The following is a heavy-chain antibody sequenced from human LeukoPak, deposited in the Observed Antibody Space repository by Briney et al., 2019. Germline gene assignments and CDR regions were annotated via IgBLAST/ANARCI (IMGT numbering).Heavy chain of an antibody. D-gene: IGHD2/OR15-2a*01. CDR2: ISGSDDVT. Sequence: GGSLRLSYAASGFTVSSYAMSWVRQAPGKGLEWVSAISGSDDVTYHADSVKGRFTISRDRSKNTLYLQMNGLRDEDTAVYHCAKSRSIAGAFNIWGQGAMVTVSS. CDR1: GFTVSSYA. J-gene: IGHJ3*02. CDR3: AKSRSIAGAFNI. V-gene: IGHV3-23*01.